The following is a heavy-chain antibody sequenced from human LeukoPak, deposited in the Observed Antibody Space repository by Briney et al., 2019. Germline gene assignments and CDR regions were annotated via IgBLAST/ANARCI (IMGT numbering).Heavy chain of an antibody. V-gene: IGHV4-59*01. Sequence: SETLSLTCTVTGGSISSYYWSWIPQPPGKGLEWIGYIYYSGSTNYNPYLKSRVTISVDTSKTQFSLNLSSVTAADTAVYYCARGGGYSGYDFGYWGQGTLVTVSS. CDR1: GGSISSYY. CDR3: ARGGGYSGYDFGY. D-gene: IGHD5-12*01. CDR2: IYYSGST. J-gene: IGHJ4*02.